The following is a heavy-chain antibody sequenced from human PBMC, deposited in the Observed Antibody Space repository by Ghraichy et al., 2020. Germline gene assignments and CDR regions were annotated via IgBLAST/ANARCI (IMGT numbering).Heavy chain of an antibody. Sequence: GESLNISCSASGFPFSVYGMSWVRQTPGKGLEWVAVITYDGSNKYYAKSVKGRFTISRDNAVGKVSLYMSGLRPEDTGLYHCARDGEYWGCESRSCSYLDTWGQGTQVTVSS. CDR1: GFPFSVYG. D-gene: IGHD3-10*01. CDR3: ARDGEYWGCESRSCSYLDT. J-gene: IGHJ5*02. V-gene: IGHV3-30*03. CDR2: ITYDGSNK.